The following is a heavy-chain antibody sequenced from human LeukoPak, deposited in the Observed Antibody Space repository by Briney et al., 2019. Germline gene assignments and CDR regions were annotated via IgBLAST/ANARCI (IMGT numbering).Heavy chain of an antibody. D-gene: IGHD3-22*01. CDR1: GVSISSYY. CDR2: IYNSGST. CDR3: ARAADYYDISGFYYKWFDP. J-gene: IGHJ5*02. Sequence: PSETLSLTCTVSGVSISSYYWSWIRQPPGKGLEWIGYIYNSGSTNYNPSLKSRATISEDTSKNQVSLRLSSVTAADTAVYYCARAADYYDISGFYYKWFDPWGQGTLVTVSS. V-gene: IGHV4-59*01.